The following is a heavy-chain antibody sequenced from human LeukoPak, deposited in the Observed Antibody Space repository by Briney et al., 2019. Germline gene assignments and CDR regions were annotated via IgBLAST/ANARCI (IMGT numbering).Heavy chain of an antibody. Sequence: SETLSLTCTVSGGSISTYYWSWFRQSPEKGLEWIAYIHYSGTTNYNPSLKSRVTISVDTSKNQFSLKLSSVTAADTAVYYCASGTRGGSYPNWFDPWGQGTLVTVSS. V-gene: IGHV4-59*08. CDR3: ASGTRGGSYPNWFDP. CDR2: IHYSGTT. D-gene: IGHD1-26*01. J-gene: IGHJ5*02. CDR1: GGSISTYY.